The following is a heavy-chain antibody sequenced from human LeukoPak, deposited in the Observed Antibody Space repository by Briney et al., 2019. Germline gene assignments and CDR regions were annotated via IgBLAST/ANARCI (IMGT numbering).Heavy chain of an antibody. D-gene: IGHD5-18*01. CDR3: AKDIAQGYTYGSIEQDY. CDR2: ISESGTGT. CDR1: GLTFSDYA. V-gene: IGHV3-23*01. Sequence: GGSLRLSCAASGLTFSDYAMSWVRQAPGKGLEWVSAISESGTGTYYADSVKGRFTISRDNSKNTLSLQMNSLRAEDTAVYYCAKDIAQGYTYGSIEQDYWGQGTLVTVSS. J-gene: IGHJ4*02.